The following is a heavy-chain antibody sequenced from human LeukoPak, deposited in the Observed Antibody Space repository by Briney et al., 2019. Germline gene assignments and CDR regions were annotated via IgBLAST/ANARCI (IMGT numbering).Heavy chain of an antibody. D-gene: IGHD6-13*01. CDR2: VYYSGST. CDR3: ARIWAEFQLVCDF. J-gene: IGHJ4*02. V-gene: IGHV4-59*01. CDR1: GGSISSYY. Sequence: SETLSLTCTVSGGSISSYYWSWIRQPPGKGLEWIGYVYYSGSTNYNPSLKSRVTISVDTSKNQFSLKLSSVTAADTAVYYCARIWAEFQLVCDFWGQGTLVTVSP.